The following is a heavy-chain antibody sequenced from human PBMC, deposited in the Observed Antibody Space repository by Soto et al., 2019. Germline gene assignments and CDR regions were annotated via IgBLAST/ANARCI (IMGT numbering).Heavy chain of an antibody. Sequence: SETLSLTCTVSGGSISSGGYYWSWIRQHPGKGLEWIGYIYYSGSTYYNPSLKSRVTISVDTSKNQFSLKLSSVTAADTAVYYCGLASSSSRRYYYYGMDVWGQGTTVTVSS. D-gene: IGHD6-6*01. CDR3: GLASSSSRRYYYYGMDV. V-gene: IGHV4-31*08. J-gene: IGHJ6*02. CDR1: GGSISSGGYY. CDR2: IYYSGST.